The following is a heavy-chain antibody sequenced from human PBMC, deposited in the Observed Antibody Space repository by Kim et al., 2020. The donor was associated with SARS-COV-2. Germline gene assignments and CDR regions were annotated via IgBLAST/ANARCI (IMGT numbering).Heavy chain of an antibody. CDR1: GDSVSSNSAA. CDR2: TYYSSKWYN. V-gene: IGHV6-1*01. CDR3: ARDSIAVAARPTYYYYYGMDV. D-gene: IGHD6-19*01. Sequence: SQTLSLTCAISGDSVSSNSAAWNWIRQSPSRGLEWLGRTYYSSKWYNDYAVSVKSRITINPDTSKNQFSLQLNSVTPEDTAVYYCARDSIAVAARPTYYYYYGMDVWGQGTTVTVSS. J-gene: IGHJ6*02.